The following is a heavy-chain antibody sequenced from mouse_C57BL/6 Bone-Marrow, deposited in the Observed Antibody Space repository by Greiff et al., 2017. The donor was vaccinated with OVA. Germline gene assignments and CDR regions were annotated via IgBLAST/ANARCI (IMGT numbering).Heavy chain of an antibody. Sequence: EVQGVESGGDLVKPGGSLKLSCAASGFTFSSYCMSWVRQTPDKRLEWVATISSGGSYTYYPDSVKGRFTISRDNASNTLYLQMSSLKSEDTAMYYCARHDPITTGVATKYFDVWGTGTTVTVSS. D-gene: IGHD1-1*01. CDR1: GFTFSSYC. CDR2: ISSGGSYT. J-gene: IGHJ1*03. V-gene: IGHV5-6*01. CDR3: ARHDPITTGVATKYFDV.